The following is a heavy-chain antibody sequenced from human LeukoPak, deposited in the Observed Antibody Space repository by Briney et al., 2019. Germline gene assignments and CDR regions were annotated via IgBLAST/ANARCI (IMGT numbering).Heavy chain of an antibody. CDR2: IYSGGST. CDR1: GFTVSSNY. CDR3: ARDQWLGAVVGTDGVDY. J-gene: IGHJ4*02. D-gene: IGHD6-19*01. V-gene: IGHV3-66*01. Sequence: PGGSLRLSCAASGFTVSSNYMSWVRQAPGKGLEWVSVIYSGGSTYYADSVKGRFTISRDNSKNTLYLQMNSLRAEDTAVYYCARDQWLGAVVGTDGVDYWGQGTLVTVSS.